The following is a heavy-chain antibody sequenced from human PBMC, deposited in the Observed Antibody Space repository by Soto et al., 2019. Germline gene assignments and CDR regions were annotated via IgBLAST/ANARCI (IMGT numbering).Heavy chain of an antibody. CDR3: TFFGALFGGYRVDY. CDR1: GFTFSGSA. CDR2: IRGKANSYAT. J-gene: IGHJ4*02. Sequence: EVQLVESGGGLVQPGGSLKLSCAASGFTFSGSAMHWVRQASGKGLEWVGRIRGKANSYATAYAASVKGRFTISRDDSKNTAYLQMNSLKTEDTAVYYCTFFGALFGGYRVDYWGQGTLVTVSS. V-gene: IGHV3-73*02. D-gene: IGHD3-16*02.